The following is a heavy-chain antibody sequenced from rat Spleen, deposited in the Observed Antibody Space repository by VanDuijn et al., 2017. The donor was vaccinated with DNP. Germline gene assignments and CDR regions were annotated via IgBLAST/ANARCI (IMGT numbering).Heavy chain of an antibody. D-gene: IGHD1-12*01. CDR3: VWIHITGDY. V-gene: IGHV6-6*01. CDR1: GFTFSAAW. CDR2: IKPNSNNYAT. Sequence: EVQVLESGGGLVQPGNSLKLSCATSGFTFSAAWMYWYRQFPENRLEWVARIKPNSNNYATDYAESVKGRFTISRDDSKSSIYLQMNNLKEEDTAVYFCVWIHITGDYWGQGVMVTVSS. J-gene: IGHJ2*01.